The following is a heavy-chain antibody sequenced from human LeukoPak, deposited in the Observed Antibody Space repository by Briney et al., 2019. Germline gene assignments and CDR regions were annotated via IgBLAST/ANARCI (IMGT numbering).Heavy chain of an antibody. D-gene: IGHD2-15*01. J-gene: IGHJ6*02. CDR1: GGTFSSYA. CDR3: ASDIVVVVAATSYYGMDV. CDR2: IIPIFGTA. Sequence: SVKVSCKASGGTFSSYAISWVRQAPGQGLEWMGGIIPIFGTANYAQKFQGRVTITADASTSTAYMELSSLRSEDTAVYYCASDIVVVVAATSYYGMDVWGQGTTVTVSS. V-gene: IGHV1-69*01.